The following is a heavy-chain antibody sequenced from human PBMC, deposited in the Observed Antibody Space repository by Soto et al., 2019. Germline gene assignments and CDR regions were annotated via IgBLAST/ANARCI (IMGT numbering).Heavy chain of an antibody. J-gene: IGHJ6*03. D-gene: IGHD2-15*01. CDR3: TRSGGDYCSGGSCYSHYYMDV. CDR2: IRSKANSYAT. V-gene: IGHV3-73*01. Sequence: GGSLRLSCAASGFTFSGSAMHWVRQASGKGLEWVGRIRSKANSYATAYAASVKGRFTISRDDAKNTAYLQMNSLKTEDTAVYYCTRSGGDYCSGGSCYSHYYMDVWGKGTTVTV. CDR1: GFTFSGSA.